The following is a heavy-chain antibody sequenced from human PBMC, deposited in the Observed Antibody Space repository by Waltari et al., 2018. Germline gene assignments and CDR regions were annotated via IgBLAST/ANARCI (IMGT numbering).Heavy chain of an antibody. Sequence: QITLKESGPTLVKPTQTLTLTCTFSGFSPSTSGVGVGWIRQPPGKALEWLALIYWDDDKRYSPSLKSRLTITKDTSKNQVVLTMTNMDPVDTATYYCAHSPGYYDFWSGYYTGAFDIWGQGTMVTVSS. D-gene: IGHD3-3*01. CDR3: AHSPGYYDFWSGYYTGAFDI. J-gene: IGHJ3*02. CDR2: IYWDDDK. V-gene: IGHV2-5*02. CDR1: GFSPSTSGVG.